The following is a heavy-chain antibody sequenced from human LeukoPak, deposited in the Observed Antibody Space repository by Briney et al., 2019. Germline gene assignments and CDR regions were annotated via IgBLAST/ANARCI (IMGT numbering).Heavy chain of an antibody. D-gene: IGHD3-16*02. CDR1: GFTFRSYG. V-gene: IGHV3-30*02. CDR3: ARSLSSRFSGPRRPYYFDS. Sequence: GGSLRLSCAASGFTFRSYGMHWVRQAPGKGLEWVAFIRYDGTNKYYADSVKGRFTISTDNSKNTLYLQMNSLRAEDTAVYYCARSLSSRFSGPRRPYYFDSWGQGTLVTVSS. CDR2: IRYDGTNK. J-gene: IGHJ4*02.